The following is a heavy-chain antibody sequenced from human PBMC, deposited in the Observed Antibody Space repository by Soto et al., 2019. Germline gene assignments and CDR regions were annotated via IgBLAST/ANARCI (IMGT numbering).Heavy chain of an antibody. Sequence: GGSLRLSCAASGFTFSSYAMSWVRQAPGKGLEWVSAISGSGGSTYYADSVKGRFTISRDNSKNTLYLQMNSLRAEDTAVYYCAKVGYGDYYYYGMDVWGQGTTVTVSS. CDR3: AKVGYGDYYYYGMDV. J-gene: IGHJ6*02. CDR1: GFTFSSYA. CDR2: ISGSGGST. V-gene: IGHV3-23*01. D-gene: IGHD4-17*01.